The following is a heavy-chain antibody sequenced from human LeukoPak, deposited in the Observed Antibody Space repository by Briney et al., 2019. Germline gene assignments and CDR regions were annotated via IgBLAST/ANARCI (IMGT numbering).Heavy chain of an antibody. CDR3: ARVGVVVAATGNLWFDP. CDR1: GFTFSSYE. D-gene: IGHD2-15*01. J-gene: IGHJ5*02. Sequence: GGSLRLSCAASGFTFSSYEMKWVRQAPGKGLEGVSYISSSGTTIYYADSVKGRFTISRDNAKNPLYLQMNSLRAEDTAVYYCARVGVVVAATGNLWFDPWGQGTLVTVSS. CDR2: ISSSGTTI. V-gene: IGHV3-48*03.